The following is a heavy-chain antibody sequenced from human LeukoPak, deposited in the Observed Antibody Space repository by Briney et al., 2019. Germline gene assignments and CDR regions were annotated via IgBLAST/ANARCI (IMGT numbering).Heavy chain of an antibody. CDR1: GFTFSSYA. D-gene: IGHD6-13*01. CDR2: ISGSGGST. Sequence: GGSLRLSCAASGFTFSSYAMSWVRQAPGKGLEWVSAISGSGGSTYYADSVKGRFTISRDNSKNTLYLQMNSLRAEDTAVYYCAKDWVSSSWYGGGYWGQGTLVTVSS. CDR3: AKDWVSSSWYGGGY. V-gene: IGHV3-23*01. J-gene: IGHJ4*02.